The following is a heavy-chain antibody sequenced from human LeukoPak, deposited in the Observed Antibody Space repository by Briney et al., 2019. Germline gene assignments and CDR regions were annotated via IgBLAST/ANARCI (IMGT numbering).Heavy chain of an antibody. CDR2: IKQDGSEK. J-gene: IGHJ4*02. CDR1: GFTFSSYW. Sequence: GGSLRLSCAASGFTFSSYWMSWVRQAPGKGLEWVANIKQDGSEKYYVDSVKGRFTISRDNAKNSLYLQMNSLRAEDTGVYYCARADGPSPVHYWGQGTLVTVSS. V-gene: IGHV3-7*01. CDR3: ARADGPSPVHY.